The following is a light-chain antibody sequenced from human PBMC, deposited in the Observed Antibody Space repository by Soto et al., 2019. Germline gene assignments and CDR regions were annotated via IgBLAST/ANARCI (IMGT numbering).Light chain of an antibody. J-gene: IGLJ1*01. CDR1: SSNLGAPYD. CDR2: GNN. Sequence: QSVLTPPPSVSGAPGQTVIISCSGSSSNLGAPYDVNWFRQLPGTVPRLLIYGNNNRPSGVPDRFSGSKSGTSASLAITGLQAEDEADYYCQSYDSSLSGYVFGTGTKVTVL. V-gene: IGLV1-40*01. CDR3: QSYDSSLSGYV.